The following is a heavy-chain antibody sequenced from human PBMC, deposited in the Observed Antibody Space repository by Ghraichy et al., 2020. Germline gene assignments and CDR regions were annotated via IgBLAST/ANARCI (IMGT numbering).Heavy chain of an antibody. J-gene: IGHJ4*02. D-gene: IGHD3-10*01. CDR2: IYSGGST. V-gene: IGHV3-53*01. Sequence: GESLNISCAASGFTVSSNYMSWVRQAPGKGLEWVSVIYSGGSTYYADSVKGRFTISRDNSKNTLYLQMNSLRAEDTAVYYCARRGGNFDYWGQGTLVTVSS. CDR3: ARRGGNFDY. CDR1: GFTVSSNY.